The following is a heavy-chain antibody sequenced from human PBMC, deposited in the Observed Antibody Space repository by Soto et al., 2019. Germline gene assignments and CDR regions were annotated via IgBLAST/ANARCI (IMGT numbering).Heavy chain of an antibody. CDR2: ISSSSGST. D-gene: IGHD6-25*01. V-gene: IGHV3-23*01. J-gene: IGHJ4*02. CDR3: AKQPLKVPLRFDY. Sequence: EVQLLESGGGLVQPGGSLRLSCAASGFTFSTYAMAWVRQAPGKGLEWASSISSSSGSTFYADSVKGRFTISRDNSENTLSLQMNSLRAEDTAVYYCAKQPLKVPLRFDYWGQGTLVTVSS. CDR1: GFTFSTYA.